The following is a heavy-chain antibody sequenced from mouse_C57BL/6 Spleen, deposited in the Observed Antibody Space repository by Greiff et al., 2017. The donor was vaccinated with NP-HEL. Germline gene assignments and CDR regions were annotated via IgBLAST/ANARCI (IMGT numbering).Heavy chain of an antibody. V-gene: IGHV1-64*01. Sequence: QVQLQQSGAELVKPGASVKLSCKASGYTFTSYWMHWVKQRPGQGLEWIGMIHPNSGSTNYNEKFKSKATLTVDKSSSTAYMQLSSLTSEDSAVYYCARFYDGYPFAYWGQGTLVTVSA. CDR3: ARFYDGYPFAY. CDR2: IHPNSGST. CDR1: GYTFTSYW. D-gene: IGHD2-3*01. J-gene: IGHJ3*01.